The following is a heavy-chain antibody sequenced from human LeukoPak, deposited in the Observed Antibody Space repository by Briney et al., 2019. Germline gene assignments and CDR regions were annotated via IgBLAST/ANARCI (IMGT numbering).Heavy chain of an antibody. V-gene: IGHV1-2*06. CDR1: GYTFTGYC. CDR2: IDPNSGGT. Sequence: ASVKVSCKASGYTFTGYCIHWVRQAPGQGLEWMGRIDPNSGGTNYVQKFQGRVTMTRDTSISTAYMELSRLRSDDTAVYYCARVGSSSWYSFDYWGQGTLVTVSS. D-gene: IGHD6-13*01. CDR3: ARVGSSSWYSFDY. J-gene: IGHJ4*02.